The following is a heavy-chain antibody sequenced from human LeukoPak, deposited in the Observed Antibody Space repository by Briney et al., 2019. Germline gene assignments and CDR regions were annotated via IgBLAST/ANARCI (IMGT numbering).Heavy chain of an antibody. CDR1: GFTFGDYA. CDR2: IRSKAYGGTT. J-gene: IGHJ4*02. CDR3: TARYYDYVWGSYRYTVDLDY. D-gene: IGHD3-16*02. V-gene: IGHV3-49*03. Sequence: GGSLGLSCTASGFTFGDYAMSWFRQAPGKGLEWVGFIRSKAYGGTTEYAASVKGRFTISRDDSKSIAYLQMNSLKTEDTAVYYCTARYYDYVWGSYRYTVDLDYWGQGTLVTVSS.